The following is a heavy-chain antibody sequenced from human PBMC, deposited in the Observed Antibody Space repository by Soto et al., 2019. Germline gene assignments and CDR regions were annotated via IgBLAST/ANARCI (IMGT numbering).Heavy chain of an antibody. V-gene: IGHV4-61*01. CDR1: GGSVSSGNHY. J-gene: IGHJ5*01. D-gene: IGHD2-21*02. Sequence: SETLSLTCTVSGGSVSSGNHYWSWIRQPPGKGLEWIGYIYYSGSTSYNPSLKSRVTMSADMSNNRISLKLIPMTAADTATYYCASKTFENHHCEFDSWGQGTLVTVSS. CDR2: IYYSGST. CDR3: ASKTFENHHCEFDS.